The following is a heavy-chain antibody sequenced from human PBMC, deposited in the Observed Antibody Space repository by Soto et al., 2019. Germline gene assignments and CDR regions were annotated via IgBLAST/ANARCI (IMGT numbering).Heavy chain of an antibody. J-gene: IGHJ4*02. D-gene: IGHD1-1*01. CDR3: ANDWGRTCNEDY. CDR2: ISGSGNTS. Sequence: EVQLLESGGGLVQPGGSLRLSCAASGFTFSSYAMTWVRQAPGKGLEWVSAISGSGNTSYYADSVKGRFTISRDSSKKMLYLKMISLRPEDTAMYYCANDWGRTCNEDYWGQGTLVTVSS. V-gene: IGHV3-23*01. CDR1: GFTFSSYA.